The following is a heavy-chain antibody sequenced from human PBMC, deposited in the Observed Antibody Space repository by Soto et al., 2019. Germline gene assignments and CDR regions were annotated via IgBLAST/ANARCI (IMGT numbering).Heavy chain of an antibody. CDR1: GYTFARYY. J-gene: IGHJ4*02. CDR3: ARGISVVVPAARFTSWDDAFDY. Sequence: ASVKVSCKASGYTFARYYMHWVRQAPGQGLEWMGIINPSGGSTNYAQKFQGRVTMTRDTSTSTVYMELSSLRSEDTAVYYCARGISVVVPAARFTSWDDAFDYWGQGTLVTVSS. D-gene: IGHD2-2*01. V-gene: IGHV1-46*03. CDR2: INPSGGST.